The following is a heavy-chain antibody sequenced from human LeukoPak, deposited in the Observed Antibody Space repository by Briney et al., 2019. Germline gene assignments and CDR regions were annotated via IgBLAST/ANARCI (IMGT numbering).Heavy chain of an antibody. V-gene: IGHV4-34*01. J-gene: IGHJ4*02. Sequence: PSETLSLTCAVYGGSFSGYYWSWIRQPPGKGLEWIGEINHSGSTNYNPSLKSRVTISVDASKNQFSLKLSSVTAADTAVYYCARGRVAVAGGDYWGQGTLVTVSS. CDR1: GGSFSGYY. CDR3: ARGRVAVAGGDY. D-gene: IGHD6-19*01. CDR2: INHSGST.